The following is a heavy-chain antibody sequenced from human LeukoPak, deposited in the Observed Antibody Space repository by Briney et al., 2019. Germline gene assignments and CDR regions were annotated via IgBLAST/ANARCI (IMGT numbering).Heavy chain of an antibody. Sequence: GGSLRLSCGVSGFSFNIYYMSWVRQAPGKGLEWVANLNQDGSEKNYVDSVRGRFTISRDNGKNSLYLQMNSLRAEDTAVYYCAELGITMIGGVWGKGTTVTISS. CDR2: LNQDGSEK. CDR3: AELGITMIGGV. J-gene: IGHJ6*04. V-gene: IGHV3-7*01. D-gene: IGHD3-10*02. CDR1: GFSFNIYY.